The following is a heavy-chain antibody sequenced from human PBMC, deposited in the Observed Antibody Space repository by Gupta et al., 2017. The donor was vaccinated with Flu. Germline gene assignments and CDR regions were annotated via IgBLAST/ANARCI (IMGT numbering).Heavy chain of an antibody. CDR1: GSTVTGNY. V-gene: IGHV1-2*02. Sequence: GSTVTGNYMHWVRQAPGQGLEWMGWINPNSGGTNYAQKFQGRVTMTRDTSISTAYMELSRLRSDDTAVYYCARDRFYYYDSSGYYYVSQENWFDPWGQGTLVTVSS. CDR2: INPNSGGT. J-gene: IGHJ5*02. D-gene: IGHD3-22*01. CDR3: ARDRFYYYDSSGYYYVSQENWFDP.